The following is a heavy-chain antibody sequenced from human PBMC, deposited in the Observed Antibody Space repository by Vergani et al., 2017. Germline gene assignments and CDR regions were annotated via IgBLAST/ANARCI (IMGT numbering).Heavy chain of an antibody. J-gene: IGHJ4*02. V-gene: IGHV3-23*01. Sequence: EVQLLESGGGLVQPGGSLRLSCAASGFTFSRNAMSWVRQDPGKGLGWVSTIRGSGYSTYYTDSVKGRFTISRDNSKNMLYLQMNSLRAEDTAIYYCAKGREDGVDFEYWGQGTLVTVSS. CDR2: IRGSGYST. CDR1: GFTFSRNA. CDR3: AKGREDGVDFEY. D-gene: IGHD3-10*01.